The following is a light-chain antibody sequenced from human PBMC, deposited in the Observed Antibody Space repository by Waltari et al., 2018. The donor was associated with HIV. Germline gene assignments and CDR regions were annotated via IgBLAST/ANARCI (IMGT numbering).Light chain of an antibody. CDR1: QSVSSY. CDR3: QHRSNWPLLFT. CDR2: DAS. Sequence: EIVLTPSPATLSLSLCESATLYCRASQSVSSYLACYQQKAGQAPRLLIYDASDKATGIPARFSGSGSGTDFTLTISSREPEYFAVYYCQHRSNWPLLFTFGPGTKVDIK. J-gene: IGKJ3*01. V-gene: IGKV3-11*01.